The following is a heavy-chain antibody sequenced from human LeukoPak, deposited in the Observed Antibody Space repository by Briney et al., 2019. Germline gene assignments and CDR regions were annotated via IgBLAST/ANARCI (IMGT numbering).Heavy chain of an antibody. V-gene: IGHV3-48*04. CDR1: GFTFSSYG. CDR3: ARDPRTVRI. Sequence: GGSLRLSCAASGFTFSSYGMSWVRQAPGKGLEWLSYISGNGGVIQYADSVKGRFTISRDNAKNLLYLQMDSLRVEDTAIYYCARDPRTVRIWGQGTLVTVSS. J-gene: IGHJ4*02. D-gene: IGHD1-1*01. CDR2: ISGNGGVI.